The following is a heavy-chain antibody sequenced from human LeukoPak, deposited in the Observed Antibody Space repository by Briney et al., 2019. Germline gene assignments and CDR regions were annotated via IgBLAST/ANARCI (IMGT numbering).Heavy chain of an antibody. CDR3: ARFSSSWRGYFDY. CDR1: GFTFSSYW. V-gene: IGHV3-7*01. D-gene: IGHD6-13*01. CDR2: IKQDGSEK. J-gene: IGHJ4*02. Sequence: GGSLRLSCAASGFTFSSYWMSWVRQAPGKGLEWVANIKQDGSEKYYVDSVKGRFTISRDNAKNSLYLQMNSLRAEDTAVYYCARFSSSWRGYFDYWGQGTLVTVSS.